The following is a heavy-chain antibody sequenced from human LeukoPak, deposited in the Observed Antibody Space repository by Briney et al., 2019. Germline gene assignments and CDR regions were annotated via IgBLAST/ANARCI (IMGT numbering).Heavy chain of an antibody. CDR3: AREGGYYDSGGYYRIDF. J-gene: IGHJ4*02. CDR2: VYHSGST. CDR1: GGSINAYY. D-gene: IGHD3-22*01. V-gene: IGHV4-59*01. Sequence: SETLSLTCTVSGGSINAYYWSWIRQPPGKGLEWIGYVYHSGSTNYNPSLKSRVTMSVDTSNNQFSLKLSSVTAADTAMYYCAREGGYYDSGGYYRIDFWGQGTLVTVSS.